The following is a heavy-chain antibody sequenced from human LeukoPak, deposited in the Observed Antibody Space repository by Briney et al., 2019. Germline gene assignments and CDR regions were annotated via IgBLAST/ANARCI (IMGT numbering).Heavy chain of an antibody. D-gene: IGHD6-6*01. Sequence: GGSLRLSRAASGFTFSSYWMHWVRQAPGKGLVWVSRINSDGSSTSYADSVKGRFTISRDNAKNTLYLQMNSLRAEDTAVYYCARRALGAARPRGPYYYMDVWGKGTTVTVSS. V-gene: IGHV3-74*01. CDR2: INSDGSST. CDR3: ARRALGAARPRGPYYYMDV. J-gene: IGHJ6*03. CDR1: GFTFSSYW.